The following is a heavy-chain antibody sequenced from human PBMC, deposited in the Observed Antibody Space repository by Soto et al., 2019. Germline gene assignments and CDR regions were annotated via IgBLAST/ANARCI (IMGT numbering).Heavy chain of an antibody. D-gene: IGHD6-13*01. J-gene: IGHJ5*02. CDR2: IKPNSGGT. Sequence: ASVKVSCKASGYTFTGYYMHWVRQAPGQGLEWMGWIKPNSGGTNYAQKFRGRVTMTRDTSISTAYMELSRLRSDDTAVYFCARRQPRIAAAGTHNWFDPWGLGTLATVCS. CDR3: ARRQPRIAAAGTHNWFDP. CDR1: GYTFTGYY. V-gene: IGHV1-2*02.